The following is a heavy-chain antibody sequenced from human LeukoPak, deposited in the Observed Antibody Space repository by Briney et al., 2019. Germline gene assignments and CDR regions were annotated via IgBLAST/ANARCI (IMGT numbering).Heavy chain of an antibody. J-gene: IGHJ4*02. Sequence: GASVKVSCKPSGYTLTSYSIGWVRQAPGQGLEWMGWISGYNGNTNYAHDLQGRVTMTIDTATTTAYMELRSLRSDDTAVYYCARGGEIESCSAGSCLPMDYWGQGTLVTVSS. V-gene: IGHV1-18*01. D-gene: IGHD2-15*01. CDR1: GYTLTSYS. CDR3: ARGGEIESCSAGSCLPMDY. CDR2: ISGYNGNT.